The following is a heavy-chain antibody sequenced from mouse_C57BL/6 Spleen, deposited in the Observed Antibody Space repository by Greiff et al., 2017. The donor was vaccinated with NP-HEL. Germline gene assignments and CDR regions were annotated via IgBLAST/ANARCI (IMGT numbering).Heavy chain of an antibody. Sequence: VQLHQSGPELVKPGASVKISCKASGYTFTDYYMNWVKQSHGKSLEWIGDINPNNGGTSYNQKFKGKATLTVDKSSSTAYMELRSLTSEDAAVYYCARGLGRYFDYWGQGTTLTVSS. D-gene: IGHD3-3*01. J-gene: IGHJ2*01. CDR1: GYTFTDYY. CDR3: ARGLGRYFDY. V-gene: IGHV1-26*01. CDR2: INPNNGGT.